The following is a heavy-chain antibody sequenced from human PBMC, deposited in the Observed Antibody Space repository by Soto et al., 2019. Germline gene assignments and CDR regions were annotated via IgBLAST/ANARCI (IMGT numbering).Heavy chain of an antibody. D-gene: IGHD3-3*01. CDR1: GFTFSSYA. CDR2: ISYDGSNK. J-gene: IGHJ6*02. CDR3: ARAGGHLRSPKPQGYGMDV. Sequence: QVQLVESGGGVVQPGRSLRLSCAASGFTFSSYAMHWVRQAPGKGLEWVAVISYDGSNKYYADSVKGRFTISRDNSKNTLYLQMNSRRAEDTAVYYCARAGGHLRSPKPQGYGMDVWGQGTTVTVSS. V-gene: IGHV3-30-3*01.